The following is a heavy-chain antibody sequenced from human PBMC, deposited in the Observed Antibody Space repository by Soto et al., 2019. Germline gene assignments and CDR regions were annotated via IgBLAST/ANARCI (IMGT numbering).Heavy chain of an antibody. D-gene: IGHD6-13*01. CDR1: GGSFSGYY. V-gene: IGHV4-34*01. Sequence: SETLSLTCAVYGGSFSGYYWSWIRQPPGKGLEWIGETNHSGSTNYNPSLKSRVTISVDTSKNQFSLKLSSVTAADTAVYYCARGLEVAAAGYGEYYYYGMDVWGQGTTVTVSS. J-gene: IGHJ6*02. CDR3: ARGLEVAAAGYGEYYYYGMDV. CDR2: TNHSGST.